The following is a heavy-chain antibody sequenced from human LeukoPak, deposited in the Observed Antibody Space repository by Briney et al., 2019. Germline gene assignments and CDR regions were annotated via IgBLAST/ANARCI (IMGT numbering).Heavy chain of an antibody. Sequence: SQTLSLTCTVSGGSFSSGDYYWTWIRQHPGKGLEWIGFIYYSGNTYYNPSLKSRVTISIDTSKNQFSLKLSSVTAADTAVYYCATTRAHQFDYWGQGTLVTVSS. J-gene: IGHJ4*02. V-gene: IGHV4-31*03. D-gene: IGHD4-11*01. CDR1: GGSFSSGDYY. CDR3: ATTRAHQFDY. CDR2: IYYSGNT.